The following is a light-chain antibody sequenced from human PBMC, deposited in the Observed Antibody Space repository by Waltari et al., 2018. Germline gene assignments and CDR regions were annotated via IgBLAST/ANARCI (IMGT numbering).Light chain of an antibody. CDR1: NIGSKR. V-gene: IGLV3-21*04. Sequence: SFVLTQPPSVSVAPGKTAMITCGGNNIGSKRVHWYQQKPGQAPVLVIYHDKDRPSGIPERFSGSNSENTATLTISRVEAGDEADYFCQLWDSNSDHWVFGGGTKLTVL. J-gene: IGLJ3*02. CDR2: HDK. CDR3: QLWDSNSDHWV.